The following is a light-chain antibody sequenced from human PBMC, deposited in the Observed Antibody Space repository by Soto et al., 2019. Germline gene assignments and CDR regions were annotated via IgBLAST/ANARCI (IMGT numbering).Light chain of an antibody. CDR1: QSINSN. Sequence: EIVMTQSPATLSVSPGERATLSCRASQSINSNLAWYQQKPGQAPRLLIYSASTRATGVPARFSGSESGTEFTLTITSLQSADFAVYYCHQYSNWPPMYTFGQGTKLEIK. J-gene: IGKJ2*01. CDR3: HQYSNWPPMYT. V-gene: IGKV3-15*01. CDR2: SAS.